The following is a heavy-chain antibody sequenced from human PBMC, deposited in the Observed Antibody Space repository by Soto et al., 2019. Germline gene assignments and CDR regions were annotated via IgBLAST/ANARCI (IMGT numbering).Heavy chain of an antibody. V-gene: IGHV1-46*01. CDR3: ARDGGPSYFDY. Sequence: ASVKVSCKTSGYTFTNYFMHWVRQAPGQGLEWMGIINPSGATPTYAQRFQGRLTMTSDTSTSTVYMELSSLRSEDTAIYYCARDGGPSYFDYWGQGTLVTVSS. CDR2: INPSGATP. CDR1: GYTFTNYF. J-gene: IGHJ4*02. D-gene: IGHD3-16*01.